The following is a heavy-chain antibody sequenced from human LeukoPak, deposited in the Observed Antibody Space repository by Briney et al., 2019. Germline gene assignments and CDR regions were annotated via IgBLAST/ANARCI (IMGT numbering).Heavy chain of an antibody. D-gene: IGHD6-6*01. J-gene: IGHJ6*02. Sequence: PGGSLRLSCAASGFTFSFYGMHWVRQAPGKGLEWVAVISYDGSNKYYAASVKGRFTISRDNSKNTLYLQMNSLRAEDTAVYYCAKYSSSSNDYYGMDVWGQGTTVTVSS. CDR3: AKYSSSSNDYYGMDV. CDR1: GFTFSFYG. V-gene: IGHV3-30*18. CDR2: ISYDGSNK.